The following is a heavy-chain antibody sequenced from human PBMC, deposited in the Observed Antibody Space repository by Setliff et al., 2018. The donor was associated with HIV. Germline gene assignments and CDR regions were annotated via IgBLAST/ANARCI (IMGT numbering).Heavy chain of an antibody. J-gene: IGHJ6*04. CDR3: ARNQFTWNDHDQNNHYYGMDV. D-gene: IGHD1-1*01. V-gene: IGHV3-48*04. CDR1: GFTFNTYN. CDR2: ISITSSTI. Sequence: GGSLRLSCAASGFTFNTYNMNWVRQAPGKGLELVSCISITSSTIYYADTVKGRFTISRDNAKNSLYLQMNSLRAEDTAVYYCARNQFTWNDHDQNNHYYGMDVWGKGTTVTVSS.